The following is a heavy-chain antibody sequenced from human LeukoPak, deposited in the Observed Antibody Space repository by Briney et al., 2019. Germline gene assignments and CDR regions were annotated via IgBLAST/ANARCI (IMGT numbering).Heavy chain of an antibody. Sequence: GGSLRLSCAASGFTFSSYAMSWVRQAPGKGLEWVSAISGSGGSTYYADSVKGRFTISRDNSKNTLYMQMNSLSADDTAVYYCSKGLSAAGTRVFDFVLWGQGKMVTVSS. CDR3: SKGLSAAGTRVFDFVL. J-gene: IGHJ3*01. V-gene: IGHV3-23*01. CDR1: GFTFSSYA. D-gene: IGHD6-13*01. CDR2: ISGSGGST.